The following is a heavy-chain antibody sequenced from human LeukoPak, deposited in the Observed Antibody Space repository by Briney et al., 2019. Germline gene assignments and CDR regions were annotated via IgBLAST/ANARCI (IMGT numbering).Heavy chain of an antibody. Sequence: SSETLSLTCTVSGGSINSYYWTWIRQPPGKGLEWIANVYNSGSTNYNPSLKSRVTISVDMFKNQFSPKLTSVTAADTAVYYCARLRSGMDVWGQGTTVTVSS. CDR2: VYNSGST. J-gene: IGHJ6*02. CDR1: GGSINSYY. V-gene: IGHV4-59*01. CDR3: ARLRSGMDV.